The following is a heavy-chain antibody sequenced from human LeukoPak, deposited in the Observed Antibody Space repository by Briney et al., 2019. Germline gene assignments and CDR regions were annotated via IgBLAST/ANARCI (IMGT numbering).Heavy chain of an antibody. CDR2: IYSGGST. V-gene: IGHV3-53*01. D-gene: IGHD4-17*01. J-gene: IGHJ4*02. CDR3: ATPGNDYGDPSWPFDY. CDR1: GFTVSSNY. Sequence: GGSLRLSCAASGFTVSSNYMSWVRQAPGKGLEWVSVIYSGGSTYYADSVKGRFTISRDNSKNTLYLQMNSLRAEDTAVYYCATPGNDYGDPSWPFDYWGQGTLVTVSS.